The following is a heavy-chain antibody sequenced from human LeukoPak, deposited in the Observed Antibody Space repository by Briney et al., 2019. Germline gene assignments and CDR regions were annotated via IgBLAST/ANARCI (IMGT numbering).Heavy chain of an antibody. D-gene: IGHD3-22*01. CDR3: ASRHYDSSGYGGNDAFDI. V-gene: IGHV1-69*13. J-gene: IGHJ3*02. CDR2: IIPIFGTA. CDR1: GGTFSSYA. Sequence: SVKVSCKASGGTFSSYAISWVRQAPGQGLEWMGGIIPIFGTANFAQKFQGRDTITADESTSTAYMELSSLRSEDTAVYYCASRHYDSSGYGGNDAFDIWGQGTMVTVSS.